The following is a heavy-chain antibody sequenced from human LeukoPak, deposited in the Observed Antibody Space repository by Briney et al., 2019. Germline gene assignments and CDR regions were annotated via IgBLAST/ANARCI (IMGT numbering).Heavy chain of an antibody. Sequence: ETLSLTCALYGGSFSTYYWNWIRQPPGKGLEWIGEINHRGSTKCNPSLESRVTMSLDTSKKQFSLKLRSVTAADTAVYYCALFTYGPDNWDQGTLVTVSS. V-gene: IGHV4-34*01. CDR3: ALFTYGPDN. CDR2: INHRGST. D-gene: IGHD2-8*01. J-gene: IGHJ4*02. CDR1: GGSFSTYY.